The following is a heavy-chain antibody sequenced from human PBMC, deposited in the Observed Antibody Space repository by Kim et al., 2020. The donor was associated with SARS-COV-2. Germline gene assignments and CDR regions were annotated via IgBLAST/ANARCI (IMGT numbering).Heavy chain of an antibody. V-gene: IGHV4-34*01. J-gene: IGHJ5*02. CDR1: GGSFSGYY. CDR3: ARAPLGAGGGGPWFDP. Sequence: SETLSLTCAVYGGSFSGYYWSWIRQPPGKGLEWIGEINHSGSTNYNPSLKSRVTISVDTSKNQFSLKLSSVTAADTAVYYCARAPLGAGGGGPWFDPWGQGTLVTVSS. D-gene: IGHD1-26*01. CDR2: INHSGST.